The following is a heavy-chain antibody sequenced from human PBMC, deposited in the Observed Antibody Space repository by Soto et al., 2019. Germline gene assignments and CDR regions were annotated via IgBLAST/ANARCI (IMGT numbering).Heavy chain of an antibody. Sequence: ASVKVSCKVSGYTLTELSMHWVRQAPGKGLEWMGGFDPEDGETIYAQKFQGRVTMTEDTSTDTAYMELSSLRSEDTAVYYCETSTYRITMIVVVITSFDYWGQGTLVTVSS. J-gene: IGHJ4*02. CDR2: FDPEDGET. CDR3: ETSTYRITMIVVVITSFDY. CDR1: GYTLTELS. V-gene: IGHV1-24*01. D-gene: IGHD3-22*01.